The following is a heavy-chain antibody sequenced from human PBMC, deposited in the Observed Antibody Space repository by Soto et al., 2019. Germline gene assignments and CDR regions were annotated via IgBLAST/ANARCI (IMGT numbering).Heavy chain of an antibody. CDR2: IYSGGST. D-gene: IGHD6-19*01. J-gene: IGHJ4*02. V-gene: IGHV3-53*04. Sequence: GGPLRPSCAASGFTVSSNYMSWVRQAPGKGLEWVSVIYSGGSTYYADSVKGRFTISRHNSKNTLYLQMNSLRAEDTAVYYCARVSSGWYGFDYWGQGTLVTVSS. CDR1: GFTVSSNY. CDR3: ARVSSGWYGFDY.